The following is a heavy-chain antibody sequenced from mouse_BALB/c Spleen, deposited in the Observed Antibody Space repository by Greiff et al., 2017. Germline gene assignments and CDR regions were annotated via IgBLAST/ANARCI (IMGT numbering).Heavy chain of an antibody. J-gene: IGHJ2*01. V-gene: IGHV5-17*02. CDR3: ARLGTGTDY. Sequence: EVKLVESGGGLVQPGGSRKLSCAASGFTFSSFGMHWVRQAPEKGLEWVAYISSGSSTIYYADTVKGRFTISRDNPKNTLFLQMTSLRSEDTAMYYCARLGTGTDYWGQGTTLTVSS. CDR2: ISSGSSTI. D-gene: IGHD4-1*01. CDR1: GFTFSSFG.